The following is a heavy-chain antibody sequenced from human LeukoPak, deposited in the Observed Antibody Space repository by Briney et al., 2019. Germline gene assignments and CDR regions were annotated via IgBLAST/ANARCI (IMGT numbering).Heavy chain of an antibody. CDR1: AFTVSSIY. CDR2: TYGGGSI. D-gene: IGHD1-26*01. CDR3: ARDHSGSYQRAFDI. J-gene: IGHJ3*02. V-gene: IGHV3-66*02. Sequence: GGSATLFCGVCAFTVSSIYVLYLRHAPGKGVECVSVTYGGGSINYADSVKGRFTISRDNSKNTLYLQMNSLRAEDTAVYYCARDHSGSYQRAFDIWGQGTMVTVSS.